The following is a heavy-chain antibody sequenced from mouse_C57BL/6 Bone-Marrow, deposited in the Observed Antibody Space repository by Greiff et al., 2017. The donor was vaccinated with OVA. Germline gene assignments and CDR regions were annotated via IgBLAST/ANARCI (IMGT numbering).Heavy chain of an antibody. CDR2: IDPANGNT. J-gene: IGHJ4*01. CDR1: GFNIKNTY. D-gene: IGHD3-2*02. CDR3: ARGLRLRRYAMDY. V-gene: IGHV14-3*01. Sequence: VQLQQSVAELVRPGASVKLSCTASGFNIKNTYMHWVKQRPEQGLEWIGRIDPANGNTKYAPKFQGKATITADPSSNTAYLQLSSLTSDDTAIYYCARGLRLRRYAMDYWGQGTSVTVSS.